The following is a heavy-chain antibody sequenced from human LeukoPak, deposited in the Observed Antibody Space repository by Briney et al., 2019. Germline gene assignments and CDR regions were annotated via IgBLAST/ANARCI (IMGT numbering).Heavy chain of an antibody. D-gene: IGHD3-22*01. Sequence: PGGPLKLSCAASGFTFSNAWMSWVRQAPGKGLEWVGRIKSKTDGGTTDYAATVKGRFTISRDDSKNTLYLQMNSLKTEDTAVYYCTTDQFIYYDSSGYYYKTEYFQHWGQGTLVTVSS. J-gene: IGHJ1*01. CDR2: IKSKTDGGTT. CDR3: TTDQFIYYDSSGYYYKTEYFQH. CDR1: GFTFSNAW. V-gene: IGHV3-15*01.